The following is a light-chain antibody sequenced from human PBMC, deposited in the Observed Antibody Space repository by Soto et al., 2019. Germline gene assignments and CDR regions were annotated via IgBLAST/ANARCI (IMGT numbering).Light chain of an antibody. CDR1: SSNIGAGYD. J-gene: IGLJ1*01. CDR3: QSYDSSLSGYV. CDR2: INS. Sequence: QSALTQPPSVSGAPGQRVTISCTGSSSNIGAGYDVHWYQQLPGTAPKLLIFINSIRPSGVPGRFSASKSGTSASLAITGLQAEDEADYYCQSYDSSLSGYVFGTGTKLTVL. V-gene: IGLV1-40*01.